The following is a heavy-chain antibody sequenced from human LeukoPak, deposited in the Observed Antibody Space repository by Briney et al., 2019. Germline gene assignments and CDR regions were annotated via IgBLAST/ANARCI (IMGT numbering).Heavy chain of an antibody. D-gene: IGHD1-1*01. CDR2: ISDSGST. CDR3: ARWNRLIDF. J-gene: IGHJ4*02. CDR1: GGSISSYY. Sequence: SETLSLTCTVSGGSISSYYGSWIRQPPGKGLEWIGYISDSGSTNYNASLKSRVTMSVDTSKNQFSLKLNSVTATDTAVYYCARWNRLIDFWGQGTLVTVSS. V-gene: IGHV4-59*01.